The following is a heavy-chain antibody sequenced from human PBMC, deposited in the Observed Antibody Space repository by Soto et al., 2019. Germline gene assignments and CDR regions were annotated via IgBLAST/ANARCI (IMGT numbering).Heavy chain of an antibody. V-gene: IGHV3-9*01. D-gene: IGHD3-10*01. CDR3: AKDTLSYYYGSGSYYH. CDR2: ISWNSGSI. CDR1: GFTFDDYA. J-gene: IGHJ4*02. Sequence: EVQLVESGGGLVQPGRSLRLSCAASGFTFDDYAMHWVRQVPGKGLEWVSGISWNSGSIGYADSVKGRFTISRDNAKNSLYLQMNSLRAEDTALYYCAKDTLSYYYGSGSYYHWGQGTLVTVSS.